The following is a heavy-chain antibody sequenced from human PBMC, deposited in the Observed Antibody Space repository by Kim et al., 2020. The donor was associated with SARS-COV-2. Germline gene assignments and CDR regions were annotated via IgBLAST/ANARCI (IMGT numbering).Heavy chain of an antibody. CDR1: CDSLSSYY. V-gene: IGHV4-59*13. D-gene: IGHD1-1*01. J-gene: IGHJ4*02. Sequence: SETLSLTCTVSCDSLSSYYRSWIRQPPGKGLEWIASMYSTGTTRDNPSLNNRVTISLDMSRNQLSLRLSSVTAADTAVYYCAGGGYRGPVGDWGPGTPVSVSS. CDR2: MYSTGTT. CDR3: AGGGYRGPVGD.